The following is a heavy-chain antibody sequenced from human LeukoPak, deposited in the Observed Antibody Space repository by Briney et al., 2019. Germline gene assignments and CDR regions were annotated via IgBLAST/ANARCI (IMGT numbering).Heavy chain of an antibody. V-gene: IGHV1-69*02. CDR1: GGTFTSYT. Sequence: GAAGKVSCKASGGTFTSYTISWVRQAPGQGLEWMGRIIPILGIANYAQKLQGRVTITADKSTSTAYMELSSLRSEDTAVYYCARVGVGGSSSWYYDYYGMDVWGQGTMVTVSS. CDR3: ARVGVGGSSSWYYDYYGMDV. CDR2: IIPILGIA. J-gene: IGHJ6*02. D-gene: IGHD6-13*01.